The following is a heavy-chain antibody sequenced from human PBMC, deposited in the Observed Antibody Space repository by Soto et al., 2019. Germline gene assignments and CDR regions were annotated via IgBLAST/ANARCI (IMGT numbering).Heavy chain of an antibody. CDR2: IYSGGST. CDR3: AREGPADYGGDAFDI. D-gene: IGHD4-17*01. V-gene: IGHV3-66*01. Sequence: EVQLVESGGGLVQPGGSLRLSCAASGFTVSSNYMSWVRQAPGKGLEWVSVIYSGGSTYYADSVKGRFTISRDNSKNTLYLQMNSLRAEDTAVYYCAREGPADYGGDAFDIWGQGTMVTVSS. J-gene: IGHJ3*02. CDR1: GFTVSSNY.